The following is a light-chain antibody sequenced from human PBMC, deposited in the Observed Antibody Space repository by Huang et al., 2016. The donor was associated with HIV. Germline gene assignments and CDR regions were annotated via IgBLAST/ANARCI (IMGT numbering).Light chain of an antibody. J-gene: IGKJ1*01. CDR1: QSVLYSSNNKNY. CDR2: WES. CDR3: QQYYSTRT. Sequence: DIVMTQSPDSLAVSLGERATINCKSSQSVLYSSNNKNYVAWYQQKPGQPPKRLIYWESTREAGVPDRFSGSGSGTDFTLTISSLQAEDVAVYYCQQYYSTRTFGQGTKVEIK. V-gene: IGKV4-1*01.